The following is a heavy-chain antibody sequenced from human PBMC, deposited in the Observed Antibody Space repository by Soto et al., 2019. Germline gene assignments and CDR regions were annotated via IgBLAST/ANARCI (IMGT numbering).Heavy chain of an antibody. CDR3: TREVRRNWFDP. J-gene: IGHJ5*02. Sequence: LVQSGAEVKKPGAAVIVSCKASGYSFNTYTLHWLPQAPRQRPEWLGSINPGYGNTKYSQKFLGRVSITRDTSATIGYMELSSLTSEDTAVYYCTREVRRNWFDPWGQGTLVTVSS. V-gene: IGHV1-3*01. CDR2: INPGYGNT. CDR1: GYSFNTYT.